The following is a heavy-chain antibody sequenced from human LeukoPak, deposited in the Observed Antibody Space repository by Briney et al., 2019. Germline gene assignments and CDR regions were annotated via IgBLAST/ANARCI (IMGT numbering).Heavy chain of an antibody. CDR1: DGSINSYY. J-gene: IGHJ6*02. CDR3: ARGRSSYYGMDV. CDR2: IYYNGNT. D-gene: IGHD1-26*01. Sequence: SETLSLTCSVSDGSINSYYWNWIRRPPGKGLEWVGYIYYNGNTNYSPSLKSRVTMSVDTSKNLFSLKVSSVTAADTAVYYCARGRSSYYGMDVWGQGTTVTVSS. V-gene: IGHV4-59*01.